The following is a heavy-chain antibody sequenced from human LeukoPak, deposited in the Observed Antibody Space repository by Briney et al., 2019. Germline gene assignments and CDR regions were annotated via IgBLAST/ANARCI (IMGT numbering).Heavy chain of an antibody. D-gene: IGHD6-19*01. CDR1: GGSITSGNYY. CDR2: IYYSGST. Sequence: SETLSLTCTVSGGSITSGNYYWSWIRQPPGKGLEWIGYIYYSGSTYYNPSLKSRVTISVDTSKNQFSLKLSSVTAADTAVYYCARAVADLGFDYWGQGTLVTVSS. J-gene: IGHJ4*02. V-gene: IGHV4-30-4*01. CDR3: ARAVADLGFDY.